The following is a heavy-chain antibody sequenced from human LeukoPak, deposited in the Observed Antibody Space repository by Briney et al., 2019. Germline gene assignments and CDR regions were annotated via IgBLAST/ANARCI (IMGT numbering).Heavy chain of an antibody. J-gene: IGHJ4*02. V-gene: IGHV3-23*01. D-gene: IGHD3-3*01. CDR1: GFTFSSYA. CDR2: ISGSGGST. CDR3: AKGDYDFWSGYPATDYFDY. Sequence: GGSLRLSCAASGFTFSSYAMSWVRQAPGKGLEWVSAISGSGGSTYYADSVKGRFTISRDNSKNTLYLQMNSLRAEDTAVYYCAKGDYDFWSGYPATDYFDYWGQGTLVTVSS.